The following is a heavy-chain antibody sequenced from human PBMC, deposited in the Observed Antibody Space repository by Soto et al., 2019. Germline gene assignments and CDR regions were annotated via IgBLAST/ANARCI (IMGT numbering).Heavy chain of an antibody. D-gene: IGHD6-13*01. CDR2: ISYDGSNK. V-gene: IGHV3-30*18. J-gene: IGHJ4*02. CDR3: AKQLALYFDY. Sequence: GGSLRLSCAASGFTFSSYGMHWVRQAPGKGLEWVAVISYDGSNKYYADSVKGRFTISKDNSKNTLYLQMNSLRAEDTAVYYCAKQLALYFDYWGQGTLVTVSS. CDR1: GFTFSSYG.